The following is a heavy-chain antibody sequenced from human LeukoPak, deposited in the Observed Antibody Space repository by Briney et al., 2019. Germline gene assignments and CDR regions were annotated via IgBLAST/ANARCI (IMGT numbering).Heavy chain of an antibody. V-gene: IGHV3-23*01. J-gene: IGHJ4*02. D-gene: IGHD6-13*01. CDR3: AKDRILGNPYSSPHRGDY. CDR1: GFTFSSYA. CDR2: ISGSGGST. Sequence: GGSLRLSCAASGFTFSSYAMSWVRQAPGKGLEWVSAISGSGGSTYYADSVKGRFTISRDNSKNTLYLQMNSLRAEDTAVYYCAKDRILGNPYSSPHRGDYWGQGTLVTVSS.